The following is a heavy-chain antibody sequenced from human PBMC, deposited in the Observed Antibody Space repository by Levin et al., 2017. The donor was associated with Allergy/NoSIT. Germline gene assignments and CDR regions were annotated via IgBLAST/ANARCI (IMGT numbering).Heavy chain of an antibody. J-gene: IGHJ6*02. CDR3: ASPFPSPLYSSGWYVGGTRQNYYDYGMDV. V-gene: IGHV4-39*01. Sequence: SSQTLSLTCTVSGGSIRSSSYYWGWIRQPPGKGLEWIGSIYYSGSTYYNPSLKSRVTISVDTSKNQFSLKLSSVTAADTAVYYCASPFPSPLYSSGWYVGGTRQNYYDYGMDVWGQGTTVTVSS. CDR2: IYYSGST. CDR1: GGSIRSSSYY. D-gene: IGHD6-19*01.